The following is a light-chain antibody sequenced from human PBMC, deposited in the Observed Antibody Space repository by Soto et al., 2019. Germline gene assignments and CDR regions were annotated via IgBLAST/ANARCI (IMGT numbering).Light chain of an antibody. CDR3: AAWDDSLNGYV. V-gene: IGLV1-44*01. CDR1: NSNIGGNA. CDR2: STN. Sequence: QSVLTQPPSASGSPGQRVTISCSGSNSNIGGNAVNWYQQLPGTAPTLLIYSTNERPSGVPDRFSGSKSGTSASLAISGLQSEDAAAYYCAAWDDSLNGYVFGNGTKVTVL. J-gene: IGLJ1*01.